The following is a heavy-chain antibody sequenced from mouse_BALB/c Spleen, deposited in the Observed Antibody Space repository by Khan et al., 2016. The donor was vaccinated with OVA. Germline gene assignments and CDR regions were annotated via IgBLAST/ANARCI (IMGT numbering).Heavy chain of an antibody. J-gene: IGHJ1*01. V-gene: IGHV5-6-4*01. CDR3: TRDGNYAHWYFDV. CDR2: INSVSTYT. D-gene: IGHD2-1*01. Sequence: EVELVESGGGLVRPGGSLKLSCAASGFSFTTYTMSWVRQTPEKRLEWVATINSVSTYTYYPDSVKGRFTISRDNAKNTLYLQMSSLKSEDTAMYYCTRDGNYAHWYFDVWGAGTTVTVSS. CDR1: GFSFTTYT.